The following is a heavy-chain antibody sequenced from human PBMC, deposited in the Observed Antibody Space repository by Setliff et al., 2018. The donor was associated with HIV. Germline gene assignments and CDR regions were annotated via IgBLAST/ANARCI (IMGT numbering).Heavy chain of an antibody. V-gene: IGHV1-18*04. CDR2: ISAYKGNT. J-gene: IGHJ3*01. Sequence: ASVKVSCKASGYTFSDYYLHWVRQAPGQAIEWMGWISAYKGNTIYAQNLQGRVTMTTDTSTSTVYMELRSLTSDDTAVYYCAKADCTSSSCYSPFNAWGPGTMVTVSS. CDR1: GYTFSDYY. CDR3: AKADCTSSSCYSPFNA. D-gene: IGHD3-22*01.